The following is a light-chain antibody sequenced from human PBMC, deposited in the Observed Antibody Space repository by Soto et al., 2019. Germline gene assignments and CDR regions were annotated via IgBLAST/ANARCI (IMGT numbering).Light chain of an antibody. CDR2: GES. Sequence: EIVLTQSPGTLSLSPGERATLSCRASQSVSSSYLAWYQQKPGRAPRVLIYGESSRATGIPDRFSASGSGTNFTLTISRLEPEDFAVYYCQQYGSSPWTFGHGTKAEIK. V-gene: IGKV3-20*01. CDR3: QQYGSSPWT. J-gene: IGKJ1*01. CDR1: QSVSSSY.